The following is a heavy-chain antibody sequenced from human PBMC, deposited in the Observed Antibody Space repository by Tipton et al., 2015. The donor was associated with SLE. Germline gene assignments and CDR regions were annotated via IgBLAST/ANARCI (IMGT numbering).Heavy chain of an antibody. CDR2: IYYSGST. CDR1: GGSFSGYY. V-gene: IGHV4-34*01. Sequence: TLSLTCAVYGGSFSGYYWSWIRQPPGKGLEWIGYIYYSGSTNYNPSLKSRVTISVDTSKNQFSLQLNSVTPEDTAVYYCARVDTAMVTGMDVWGQGTTVTVSS. D-gene: IGHD5-18*01. CDR3: ARVDTAMVTGMDV. J-gene: IGHJ6*02.